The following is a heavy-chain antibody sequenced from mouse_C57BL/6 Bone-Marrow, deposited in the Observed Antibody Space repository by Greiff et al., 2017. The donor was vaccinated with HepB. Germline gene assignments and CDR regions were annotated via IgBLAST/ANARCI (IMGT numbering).Heavy chain of an antibody. D-gene: IGHD1-1*01. V-gene: IGHV5-4*01. Sequence: EVQVVESGGGLVKPGGSLKLSCAASGFTFSSYAMSWVRQTPEKRLEWVATISDGGSYTYYPDNVKGRFTISRDNAKNNLYLQMSHLKSEDTAMYYCARDPLHYYGSSWDYYAMDYWGQGTSVTVSS. CDR2: ISDGGSYT. CDR1: GFTFSSYA. J-gene: IGHJ4*01. CDR3: ARDPLHYYGSSWDYYAMDY.